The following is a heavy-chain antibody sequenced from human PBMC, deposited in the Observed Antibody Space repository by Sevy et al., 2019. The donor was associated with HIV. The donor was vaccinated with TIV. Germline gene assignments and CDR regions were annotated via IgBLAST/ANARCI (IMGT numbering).Heavy chain of an antibody. V-gene: IGHV1-8*01. CDR2: MNPNSGNT. J-gene: IGHJ6*02. Sequence: ASVKVSCKASGYTFTTYDINWVRQATGQGREWMGWMNPNSGNTGYAQKFQGRVTMTRNTSIETAYMELSSLRSEDTAVYYCARVLSTSYYYYHAMDVWGQGTTVTVSS. D-gene: IGHD2-2*01. CDR3: ARVLSTSYYYYHAMDV. CDR1: GYTFTTYD.